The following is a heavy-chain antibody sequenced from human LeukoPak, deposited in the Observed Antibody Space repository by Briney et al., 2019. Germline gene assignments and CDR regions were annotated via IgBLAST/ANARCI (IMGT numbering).Heavy chain of an antibody. V-gene: IGHV4-34*01. CDR3: ARVFRSGYYQRATYFDY. Sequence: SETLSLTCAVYGGSFSGYYWSWIRQPPGKGLEWIGEINHSGSTNYNPSLKSRVTISVDTSKNQFSLKLSSVTAADTAVYYCARVFRSGYYQRATYFDYWGQGTLVTVSS. CDR2: INHSGST. CDR1: GGSFSGYY. J-gene: IGHJ4*02. D-gene: IGHD3-22*01.